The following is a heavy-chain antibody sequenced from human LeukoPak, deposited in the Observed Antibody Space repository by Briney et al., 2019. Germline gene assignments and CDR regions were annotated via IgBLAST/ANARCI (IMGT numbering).Heavy chain of an antibody. V-gene: IGHV3-48*02. D-gene: IGHD1-26*01. CDR1: GFTFSSYA. CDR2: ITSSSTNI. J-gene: IGHJ4*02. CDR3: ATSGNYYLKY. Sequence: GGSLRLSCAASGFTFSSYAMSWVRQAPGKGLEWVSHITSSSTNIYYADSVKGRFTISRDNAKNALSLQMNSLRDEDTAVYYCATSGNYYLKYWGQGTLVTVSS.